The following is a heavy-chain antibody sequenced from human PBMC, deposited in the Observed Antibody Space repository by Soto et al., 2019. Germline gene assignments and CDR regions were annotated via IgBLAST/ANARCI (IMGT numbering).Heavy chain of an antibody. CDR1: GFTFSSYV. D-gene: IGHD1-26*01. CDR2: ISGSATST. V-gene: IGHV3-23*01. Sequence: GGSLRLSCAASGFTFSSYVMNWVRQAPGKGLEWVSGISGSATSTYYADSVNGRFTISKDTSKNQVVLTMTNMDPVDTATYYCARINFDGGATPTFDYWGHGTLVTVSS. CDR3: ARINFDGGATPTFDY. J-gene: IGHJ4*01.